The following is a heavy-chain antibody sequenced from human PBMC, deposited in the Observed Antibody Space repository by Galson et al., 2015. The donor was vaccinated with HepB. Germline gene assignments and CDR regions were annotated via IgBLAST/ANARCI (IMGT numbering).Heavy chain of an antibody. CDR3: ARRISLVRGIITKPDYYYGMDV. CDR1: GFTFSSYW. J-gene: IGHJ6*02. Sequence: SLRLSCAASGFTFSSYWMNWVRQAPGKGLEWVANINQDGSSKSYVDSVKGRFPISRDNAKDSVCLQLDSLRAEDTAVYYCARRISLVRGIITKPDYYYGMDVWGQGTTVTVAS. V-gene: IGHV3-7*03. D-gene: IGHD3-10*01. CDR2: INQDGSSK.